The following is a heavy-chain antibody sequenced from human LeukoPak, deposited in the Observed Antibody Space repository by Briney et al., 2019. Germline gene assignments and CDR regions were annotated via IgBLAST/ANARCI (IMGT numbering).Heavy chain of an antibody. D-gene: IGHD3-16*02. V-gene: IGHV1-8*01. J-gene: IGHJ3*02. Sequence: ASVKVSCKASGYTFTSYDINWVRQAPGQGLEWMGWMNPNSGNTGYAQKFQGRVTMTRNTSISTAYMELSSLRSEDTAVYYCASSGLSSGSDAFDIWGQGTMVTVSS. CDR1: GYTFTSYD. CDR2: MNPNSGNT. CDR3: ASSGLSSGSDAFDI.